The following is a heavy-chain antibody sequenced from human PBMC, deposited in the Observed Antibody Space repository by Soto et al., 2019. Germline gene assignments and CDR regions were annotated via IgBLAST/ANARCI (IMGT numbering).Heavy chain of an antibody. Sequence: GGSLRLSCAASGFTFSSYWMHWVRQAPGKGLVRVSRINSDGSSTSYADSVKGRFTISRDNAKNTLYLQMNSLRAEDTAVYYCAREKAPGIEAADYGMDVWGQGTTVTVSS. CDR1: GFTFSSYW. D-gene: IGHD6-13*01. CDR3: AREKAPGIEAADYGMDV. V-gene: IGHV3-74*01. CDR2: INSDGSST. J-gene: IGHJ6*02.